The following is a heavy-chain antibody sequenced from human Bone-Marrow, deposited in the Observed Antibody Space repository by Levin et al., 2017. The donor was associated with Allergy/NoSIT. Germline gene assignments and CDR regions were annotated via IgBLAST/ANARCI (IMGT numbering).Heavy chain of an antibody. CDR1: GYTFTSYA. CDR2: INTNTGNP. D-gene: IGHD3-3*01. V-gene: IGHV7-4-1*02. Sequence: ASVKVSCKASGYTFTSYAMNWVRQAPGQGLEWMGWINTNTGNPTYAQGFTGRFVFSLDTSVSTAYLQISSLKAEDTAVYYCARDFTIFGVVIGFDYWGQGTLVTVSS. J-gene: IGHJ4*02. CDR3: ARDFTIFGVVIGFDY.